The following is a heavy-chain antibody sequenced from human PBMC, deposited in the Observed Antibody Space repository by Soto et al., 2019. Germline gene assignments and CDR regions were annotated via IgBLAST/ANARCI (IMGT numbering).Heavy chain of an antibody. CDR2: IYHSGST. CDR3: ARGIFGVVPNLYYYYYYYYMDV. Sequence: SETLSLTCAVSGGSITSDDNWWSWVRQPPGKGLEWIGEIYHSGSTNYNPSLNSRVTISVDKSKNQFSLKLTSVTAADTAVYYCARGIFGVVPNLYYYYYYYYMDVWGKGTTVTVSS. CDR1: GGSITSDDNW. D-gene: IGHD3-3*01. J-gene: IGHJ6*03. V-gene: IGHV4-4*02.